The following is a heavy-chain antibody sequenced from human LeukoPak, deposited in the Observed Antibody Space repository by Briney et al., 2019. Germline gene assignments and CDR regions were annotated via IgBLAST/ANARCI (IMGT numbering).Heavy chain of an antibody. V-gene: IGHV4-34*01. CDR1: GGSFSGYY. D-gene: IGHD3-10*01. J-gene: IGHJ4*02. Sequence: SEPLSLTCAVYGGSFSGYYWSWIRQPPGKGLEWIGEINHSGSTNYNPSLKSRVTISVDTSKNQFSLKLSSVTAADTAVYYCARVSRGSGSYYYVDYWGQGTLVTVSS. CDR3: ARVSRGSGSYYYVDY. CDR2: INHSGST.